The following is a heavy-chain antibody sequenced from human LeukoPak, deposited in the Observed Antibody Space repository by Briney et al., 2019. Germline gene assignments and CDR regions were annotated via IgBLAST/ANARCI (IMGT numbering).Heavy chain of an antibody. CDR3: ARRGVVGLRLGELSLIDY. CDR1: GGSISSSSYY. Sequence: SETLSLTCTVSGGSISSSSYYWGWIRQPPGKGLEWIGSIYYSGSTYYNPSLKSRVTISVDTSKNQFSLKLSSVTAADTAVYYCARRGVVGLRLGELSLIDYWGQGTLVTVSS. CDR2: IYYSGST. J-gene: IGHJ4*02. D-gene: IGHD3-16*02. V-gene: IGHV4-39*01.